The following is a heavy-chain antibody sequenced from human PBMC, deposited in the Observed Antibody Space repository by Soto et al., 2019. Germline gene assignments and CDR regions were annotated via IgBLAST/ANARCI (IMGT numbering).Heavy chain of an antibody. Sequence: QVQLVESGGGVVQPGRSLRLSCAASGFTFSSYGMHWVRQAPGKGLEWVAVIWYDGSNKYYADSVKGRFTISRDNSKNTLYLKMNSLRAEDTAVYYCARGEICSGGSCYSDYYYGMDVWGQGTTVTVSS. J-gene: IGHJ6*02. CDR2: IWYDGSNK. CDR3: ARGEICSGGSCYSDYYYGMDV. V-gene: IGHV3-33*01. CDR1: GFTFSSYG. D-gene: IGHD2-15*01.